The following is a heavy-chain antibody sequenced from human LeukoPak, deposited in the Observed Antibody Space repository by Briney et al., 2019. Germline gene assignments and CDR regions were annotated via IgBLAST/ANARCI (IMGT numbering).Heavy chain of an antibody. D-gene: IGHD3-10*01. CDR2: ISSDGTTI. CDR1: GFTFSDYY. J-gene: IGHJ3*02. V-gene: IGHV3-11*01. Sequence: GGSLRLSCAASGFTFSDYYMSWILQAPGKGLEWLSYISSDGTTIQYADSVKGRFTISRDNAKNSLYLQMNSLRAEDTAVYYCARDGGFGAFDIWGQGTMVTVSS. CDR3: ARDGGFGAFDI.